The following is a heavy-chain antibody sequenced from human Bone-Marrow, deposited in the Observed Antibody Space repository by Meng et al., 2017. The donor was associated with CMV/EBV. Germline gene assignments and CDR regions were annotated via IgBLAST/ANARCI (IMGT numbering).Heavy chain of an antibody. V-gene: IGHV3-21*01. CDR3: ARDIGVRIAARLIYYYGMDV. J-gene: IGHJ6*02. CDR1: GFTFSSYS. Sequence: GGSLRLSCAASGFTFSSYSMNWVRQTPEKGLEWVSSISSSSSYIYYTDSVKGRFTISRDNAKNSLYLQMNSLRAEDTAVYYCARDIGVRIAARLIYYYGMDVWGQGTTVTVSS. D-gene: IGHD6-6*01. CDR2: ISSSSSYI.